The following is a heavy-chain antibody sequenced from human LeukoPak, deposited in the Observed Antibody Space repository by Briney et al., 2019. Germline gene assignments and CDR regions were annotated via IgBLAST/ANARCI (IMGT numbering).Heavy chain of an antibody. D-gene: IGHD3-16*01. J-gene: IGHJ4*02. Sequence: GGSLRLSCAASGFMFSHSAMTWVRQTPGKGLEWVSGISESGGATYYAGSAKGRFTISRDNSKNTPYLQMNSLRSDDTAVYYCATVGVGWVAFEYWGQGALVTVSS. CDR3: ATVGVGWVAFEY. V-gene: IGHV3-23*01. CDR1: GFMFSHSA. CDR2: ISESGGAT.